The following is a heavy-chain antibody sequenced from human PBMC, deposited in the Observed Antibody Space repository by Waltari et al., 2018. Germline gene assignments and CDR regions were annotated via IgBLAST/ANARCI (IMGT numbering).Heavy chain of an antibody. V-gene: IGHV4-4*07. CDR1: GGSISSYY. Sequence: QVQLQESGPGLVKPSETLSLTCTVSGGSISSYYWSWIRQPAGKGLEWIGRLSTSGSTNYNPSRKSRVTMSVDTSKNQFSLKLSSVTAADTAVYYCARVFKAPDEFFDYWGQGTLVTVSS. CDR3: ARVFKAPDEFFDY. CDR2: LSTSGST. J-gene: IGHJ4*02. D-gene: IGHD3-10*01.